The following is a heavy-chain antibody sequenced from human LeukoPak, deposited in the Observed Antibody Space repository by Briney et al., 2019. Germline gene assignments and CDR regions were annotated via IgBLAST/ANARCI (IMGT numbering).Heavy chain of an antibody. J-gene: IGHJ4*02. CDR2: ISSSSSYI. V-gene: IGHV3-21*01. CDR1: GFTFSRYT. D-gene: IGHD2-15*01. CDR3: ARTLNRISDY. Sequence: GGSLRLSCAASGFTFSRYTMNWVRQAPGKGLEWVSSISSSSSYIYYADPVKGRFTISRDNTKNSLYLQMNSLRAEDTAVYCCARTLNRISDYWGQGTLVTVSS.